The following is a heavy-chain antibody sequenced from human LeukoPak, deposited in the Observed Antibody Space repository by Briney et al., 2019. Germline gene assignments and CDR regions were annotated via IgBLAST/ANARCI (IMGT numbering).Heavy chain of an antibody. Sequence: GASVKVSCKASGYTFTPYYMHWVRQAPAQGLEWMGIINPTSANTRYAQKFQGRVTMTRDTSTSTVYMELSSLTSEDTAVYYCARDQRGGRISWYSHFDFWGQGTLVTVSS. V-gene: IGHV1-46*01. D-gene: IGHD6-13*01. J-gene: IGHJ4*02. CDR3: ARDQRGGRISWYSHFDF. CDR1: GYTFTPYY. CDR2: INPTSANT.